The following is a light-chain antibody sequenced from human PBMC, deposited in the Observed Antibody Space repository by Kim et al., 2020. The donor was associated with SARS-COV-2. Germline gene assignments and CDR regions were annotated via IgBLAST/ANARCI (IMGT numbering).Light chain of an antibody. CDR1: GYP. J-gene: IGLJ3*02. V-gene: IGLV7-43*01. CDR2: GAT. CDR3: LVLHNSAWV. Sequence: PSLTVSPGGTVTLTCACGGYPPNWVQQKPGQPPRALIYGATRKHPWTPARFSGSLLGGKAALTVSSVQPEDEADYFCLVLHNSAWVFGGGTQLTVL.